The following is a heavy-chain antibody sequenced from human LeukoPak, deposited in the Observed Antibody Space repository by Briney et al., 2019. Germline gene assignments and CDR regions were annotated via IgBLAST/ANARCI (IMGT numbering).Heavy chain of an antibody. CDR1: GFSFIGNG. V-gene: IGHV3-74*01. CDR3: ARGPNSNWSGLDF. Sequence: PGGSLGLSCTASGFSFIGNGMHWARNLPGRGLVWVSRISPTGSTTSYADSVKGRFTVSRDNAKNTLYLQVNNLRAEDTAVYYCARGPNSNWSGLDFWGQGTLLTVSS. J-gene: IGHJ4*02. D-gene: IGHD6-6*01. CDR2: ISPTGSTT.